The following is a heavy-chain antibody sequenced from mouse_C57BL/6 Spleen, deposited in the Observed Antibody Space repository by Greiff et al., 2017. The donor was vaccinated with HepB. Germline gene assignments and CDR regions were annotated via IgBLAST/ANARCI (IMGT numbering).Heavy chain of an antibody. CDR3: TRHYDYDGGFAY. V-gene: IGHV6-6*01. CDR1: GFTFSDAW. Sequence: EVMLVESGGGLVQPGGSMKLSCAASGFTFSDAWMDWVRQSPEKGLEWVAEIRNKANNHATYYAESVKGRFTISRDDSKSSVYLQMNSLRAEDTGIYYCTRHYDYDGGFAYWGQGTLVTVSA. J-gene: IGHJ3*01. CDR2: IRNKANNHAT. D-gene: IGHD2-4*01.